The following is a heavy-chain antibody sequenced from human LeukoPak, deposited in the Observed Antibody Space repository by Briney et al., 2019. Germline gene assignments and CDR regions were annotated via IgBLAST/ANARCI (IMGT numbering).Heavy chain of an antibody. D-gene: IGHD4-11*01. CDR2: IYYSGST. CDR3: ARVALQYRTNWFDP. Sequence: PSQTLSPTCTVSGGSISSGGYYWSWIRQHPGKGLEWIGYIYYSGSTYYNPSLKSRVTISVDTSKNQFSLKLSSVTAADTAVYYCARVALQYRTNWFDPWGQGTLVTVSS. V-gene: IGHV4-31*03. CDR1: GGSISSGGYY. J-gene: IGHJ5*02.